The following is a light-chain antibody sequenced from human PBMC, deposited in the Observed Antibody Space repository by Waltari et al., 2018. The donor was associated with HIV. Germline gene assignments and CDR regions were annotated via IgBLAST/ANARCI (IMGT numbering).Light chain of an antibody. J-gene: IGKJ5*01. V-gene: IGKV1-39*01. CDR3: QQSFSAAIT. Sequence: DIQMTQSPPSLSASVGDTVTITCRASQNINNYLNWYQQRPGKPPNLLIYGASSLQPGVPSRFSARASGANFTLTITRLQPEDFASYYCQQSFSAAITLGQGTRL. CDR1: QNINNY. CDR2: GAS.